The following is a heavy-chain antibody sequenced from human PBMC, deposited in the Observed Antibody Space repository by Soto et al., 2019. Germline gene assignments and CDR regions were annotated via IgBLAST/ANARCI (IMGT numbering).Heavy chain of an antibody. CDR3: ARGIRTFYYDSSGYFLDY. Sequence: PGGSLRLSCAASGFTFSSYSMNWVRQAPGKGLEWVSYISSSSGTIYDADAVKGRFTISRDSAKNSPYLQMNSLRDEDTAVYYCARGIRTFYYDSSGYFLDYWGQGTLVTVSS. CDR1: GFTFSSYS. D-gene: IGHD3-22*01. J-gene: IGHJ4*02. CDR2: ISSSSGTI. V-gene: IGHV3-48*02.